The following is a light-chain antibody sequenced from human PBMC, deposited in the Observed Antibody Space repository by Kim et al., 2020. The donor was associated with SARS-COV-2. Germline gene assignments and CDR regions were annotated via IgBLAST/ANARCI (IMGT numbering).Light chain of an antibody. CDR2: GAS. J-gene: IGKJ2*01. CDR3: QLYSRPVYT. V-gene: IGKV3-20*01. Sequence: EVVLTQSPGTLSLSPGERATLSCRASQSVRSTQLAWYQQKPAQAPRLLIYGASTRATGIPDRFSGSGSGTDFTLTISRLEPEDFAVYYCQLYSRPVYTFGQGTKLEIK. CDR1: QSVRSTQ.